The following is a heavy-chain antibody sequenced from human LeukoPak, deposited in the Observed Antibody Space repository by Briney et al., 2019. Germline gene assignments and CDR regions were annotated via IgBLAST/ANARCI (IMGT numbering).Heavy chain of an antibody. J-gene: IGHJ4*02. V-gene: IGHV4-34*01. CDR3: ARGYYYDGFDY. CDR1: GGSFSGYY. D-gene: IGHD3-22*01. Sequence: KASETLSLTCAVYGGSFSGYYWSWIRQPPGKGLEWIGEINHSGSTNYNPSLKSRVTISVGTSKNQFSLKLSSVTAADTAVYYCARGYYYDGFDYWGQGTLVTVSS. CDR2: INHSGST.